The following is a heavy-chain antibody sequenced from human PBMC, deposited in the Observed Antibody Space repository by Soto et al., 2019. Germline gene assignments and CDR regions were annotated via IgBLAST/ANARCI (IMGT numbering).Heavy chain of an antibody. CDR3: VSRQTSGWPGVH. CDR1: GYSFSGYY. V-gene: IGHV1-2*02. J-gene: IGHJ4*02. Sequence: ASVKLSCKASGYSFSGYYIQWVRQAPGQGPEWLGWIYPNTETTDSSKKFQGRVTMTSDMSTRTVYMELRDLRSDDTAVYYCVSRQTSGWPGVHWGQGTLVSVSS. D-gene: IGHD6-25*01. CDR2: IYPNTETT.